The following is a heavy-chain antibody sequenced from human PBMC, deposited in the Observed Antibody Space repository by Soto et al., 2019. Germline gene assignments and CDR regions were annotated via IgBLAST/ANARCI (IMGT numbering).Heavy chain of an antibody. CDR1: GYSLTNYW. V-gene: IGHV5-51*01. Sequence: GESLKISCKGSGYSLTNYWIAWVRQMPGKGLEWMAIIYPGDSDVKYSPSFQGQVTVSADKSISTAYLQWSSLQASDTAMYYCAKSLAAQAIDFWGQGTLVTSPQ. D-gene: IGHD6-19*01. CDR2: IYPGDSDV. CDR3: AKSLAAQAIDF. J-gene: IGHJ4*02.